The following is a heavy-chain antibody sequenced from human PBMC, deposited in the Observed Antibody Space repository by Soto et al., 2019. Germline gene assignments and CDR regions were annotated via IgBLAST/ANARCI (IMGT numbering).Heavy chain of an antibody. Sequence: EVQLVESGGGLVQPGGSLRLSCAASGFTFSPYEMSWVRQAPGKGLEWISYISSSGSTIHYADSVKGRFSISRDNAKKTLFVQMNSLRAEDTAVYYCVREAPCSNGVCQFDYWGRGTLVTVSS. CDR1: GFTFSPYE. V-gene: IGHV3-48*03. D-gene: IGHD2-8*01. CDR2: ISSSGSTI. CDR3: VREAPCSNGVCQFDY. J-gene: IGHJ4*02.